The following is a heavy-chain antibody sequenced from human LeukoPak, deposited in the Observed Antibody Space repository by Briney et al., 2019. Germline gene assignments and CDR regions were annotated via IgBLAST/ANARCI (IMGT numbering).Heavy chain of an antibody. CDR2: VNRDGSET. Sequence: GGSLRLSCAASGFALSSHWMTWVRQVPGRGPEWMANVNRDGSETYYLDSVKGRFTISKDNAKNSLYLQMNNLRAEDTALYHCARNNGMDVWGQGTTVIVSS. CDR1: GFALSSHW. CDR3: ARNNGMDV. V-gene: IGHV3-7*03. J-gene: IGHJ6*02.